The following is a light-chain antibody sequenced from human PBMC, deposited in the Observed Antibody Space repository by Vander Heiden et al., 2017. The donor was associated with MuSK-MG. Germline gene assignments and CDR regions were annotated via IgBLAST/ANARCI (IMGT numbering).Light chain of an antibody. Sequence: SYVLTQPPSVSVAPGQTARIPCGGNNIGRKSVHWYQQTPGPAPVLFVYVDSDRRSGVPERLFGSNSGNTATLTISRVEAGDEADYYCHVWDRTSDHVVFGGGTKLTVL. J-gene: IGLJ2*01. V-gene: IGLV3-21*02. CDR3: HVWDRTSDHVV. CDR1: NIGRKS. CDR2: VDS.